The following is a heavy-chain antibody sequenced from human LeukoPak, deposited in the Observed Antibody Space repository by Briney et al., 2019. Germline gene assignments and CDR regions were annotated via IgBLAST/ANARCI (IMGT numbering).Heavy chain of an antibody. CDR2: IYYSGST. CDR3: ARDCGQDAFDI. Sequence: PSETLSLTCTVSGGSISSSSYYWGWIRQHPGKGLEWIGYIYYSGSTYYNPSLKSRVTISVDTSKNQFSLKLSSVTAADTAVYYCARDCGQDAFDIWGQGTMVTVSS. D-gene: IGHD2-21*01. V-gene: IGHV4-31*03. J-gene: IGHJ3*02. CDR1: GGSISSSSYY.